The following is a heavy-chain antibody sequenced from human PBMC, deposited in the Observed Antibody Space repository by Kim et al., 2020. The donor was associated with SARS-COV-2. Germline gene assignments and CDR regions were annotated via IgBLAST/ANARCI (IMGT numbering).Heavy chain of an antibody. Sequence: SETLSLTCTVSGGSISSGGYYWSWIRQHPGKGLEWIGYIYYSGSTYYNPSLKSRVTISVDTSKNQFSLKLSSVTAADTAVYYCARVSYDFWSGTPLDAFDIWGQGTMVTVSS. CDR3: ARVSYDFWSGTPLDAFDI. D-gene: IGHD3-3*01. J-gene: IGHJ3*02. CDR2: IYYSGST. V-gene: IGHV4-31*03. CDR1: GGSISSGGYY.